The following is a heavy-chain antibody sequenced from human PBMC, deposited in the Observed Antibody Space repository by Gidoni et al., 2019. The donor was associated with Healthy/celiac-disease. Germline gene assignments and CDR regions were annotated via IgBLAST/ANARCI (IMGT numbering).Heavy chain of an antibody. J-gene: IGHJ4*02. V-gene: IGHV3-43*01. CDR3: VTARPPSGDFSY. D-gene: IGHD3-10*01. CDR1: GFPFDDYT. Sequence: EVQLVESGGVVVQPGRCLRLSCPASGFPFDDYTMHWVRQAPGKGLELLSLISWDGGSTYYADSVKGRFTIPRENSKNSLYLQMNSLRTEDTALYYCVTARPPSGDFSYWGQGTLVTVSS. CDR2: ISWDGGST.